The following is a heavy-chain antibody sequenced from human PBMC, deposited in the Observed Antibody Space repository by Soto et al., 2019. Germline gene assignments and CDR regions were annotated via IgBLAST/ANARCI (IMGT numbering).Heavy chain of an antibody. CDR1: GFTFSSYA. V-gene: IGHV3-30-3*01. CDR2: ISYDGSNK. CDR3: ARDRDVSGNNWFDP. Sequence: GGSLRLSCAASGFTFSSYAMHWVRQAPGKGLEWVAVISYDGSNKYYADSVKGRFTISRDNSKNTLYLQMNSLRAEDTAVYYCARDRDVSGNNWFDPWGQGTLVTVSS. D-gene: IGHD1-26*01. J-gene: IGHJ5*02.